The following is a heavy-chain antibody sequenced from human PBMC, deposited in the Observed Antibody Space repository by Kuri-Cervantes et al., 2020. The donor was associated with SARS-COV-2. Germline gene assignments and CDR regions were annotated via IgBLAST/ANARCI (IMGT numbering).Heavy chain of an antibody. CDR2: ISYDGKKK. CDR1: GFNFSRTD. V-gene: IGHV3-30*18. CDR3: AKDRVGVQDF. D-gene: IGHD2-21*01. Sequence: GEPLKISCAASGFNFSRTDMHWVRQAPGKGLEWVAVISYDGKKKKCIGSGKGRFTISRDNSQNTVYLRMTNLRSEDTAMYYCAKDRVGVQDFWGQGTLVTVSS. J-gene: IGHJ4*02.